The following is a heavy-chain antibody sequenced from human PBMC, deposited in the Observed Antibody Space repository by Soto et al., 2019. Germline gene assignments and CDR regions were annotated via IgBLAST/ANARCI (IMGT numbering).Heavy chain of an antibody. J-gene: IGHJ4*02. CDR1: GGSISSGGYY. D-gene: IGHD3-10*01. CDR3: ARDKRFGESSAIDY. Sequence: QVQLQESGPGLVKPSQTLSLTCTVSGGSISSGGYYWSWIRQHPGKGLEWIGYIYYSGSTYYNPSLKSRVTISVDTSKNQFSLKLSSVTAADTAVYYCARDKRFGESSAIDYWGQGTLVTVSS. V-gene: IGHV4-31*03. CDR2: IYYSGST.